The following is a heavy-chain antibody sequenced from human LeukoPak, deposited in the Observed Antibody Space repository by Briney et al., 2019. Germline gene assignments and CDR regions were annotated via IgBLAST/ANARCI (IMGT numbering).Heavy chain of an antibody. V-gene: IGHV3-66*01. J-gene: IGHJ4*02. Sequence: PGGSLRLSCAASGFTVSNNYVSWVRQAPGKGLEWVSVIYSGGSTYYADSVKGRFTISRDNSKNTVSLQMNSLRAEDTAVYYCARGRVSVYSSSWYYDYWGQGTLVTVSS. CDR1: GFTVSNNY. CDR3: ARGRVSVYSSSWYYDY. D-gene: IGHD6-13*01. CDR2: IYSGGST.